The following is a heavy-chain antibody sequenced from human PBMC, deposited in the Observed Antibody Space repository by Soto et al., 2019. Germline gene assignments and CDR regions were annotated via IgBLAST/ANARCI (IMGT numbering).Heavy chain of an antibody. CDR2: IDPNDSTI. V-gene: IGHV5-10-1*01. Sequence: PGESLKICCKTSGYRFITYWITGVRQVPGKGLEWMGMIDPNDSTIRYSPSFQGHVTISIDKTVGTAYLQWTSLKASDSAMYYCARRPFPSEYWGQGTPVTVSS. J-gene: IGHJ4*02. CDR1: GYRFITYW. CDR3: ARRPFPSEY.